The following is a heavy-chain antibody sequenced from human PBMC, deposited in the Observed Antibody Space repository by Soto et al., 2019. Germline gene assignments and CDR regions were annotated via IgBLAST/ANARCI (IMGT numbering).Heavy chain of an antibody. Sequence: ASVKVSCKASGYTFTSYGISWVRQAPGQGLEWMGWISAYNGNTNYAQKLQGRVTMTTDTSTSTAYMELRSLRSDDTAVYYCVSVTRGNRKISVYDLDYWGQGTLVTVSS. CDR3: VSVTRGNRKISVYDLDY. CDR2: ISAYNGNT. CDR1: GYTFTSYG. V-gene: IGHV1-18*01. D-gene: IGHD3-3*02. J-gene: IGHJ4*02.